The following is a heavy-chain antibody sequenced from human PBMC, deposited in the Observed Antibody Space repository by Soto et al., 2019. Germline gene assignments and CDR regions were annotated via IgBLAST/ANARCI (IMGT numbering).Heavy chain of an antibody. CDR2: IWYDGSNK. CDR1: GFTFSSYG. CDR3: ARDGGRGYSYGDPFDY. J-gene: IGHJ4*02. V-gene: IGHV3-33*01. Sequence: PGGSLRLSCAASGFTFSSYGMHWVRQAPGKGLEWVAVIWYDGSNKYYADSVKGRFTISRDNSKNTLYLQMNSLRAEDTAVYYCARDGGRGYSYGDPFDYWGQGTLVTVSS. D-gene: IGHD5-18*01.